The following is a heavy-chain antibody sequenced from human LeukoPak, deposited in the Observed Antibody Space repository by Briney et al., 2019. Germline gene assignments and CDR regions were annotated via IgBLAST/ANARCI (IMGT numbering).Heavy chain of an antibody. CDR2: ISSTSNTI. J-gene: IGHJ4*02. Sequence: GGSLRLPCACSGFIFSDYAINWVRQAPGKGLEWVSYISSTSNTIFYADSVKGRFTISRDNAKNSLYLQMNSLRAEDTAVYYCARVYYYGSGSYSPLSYWGQGTLVTVSS. CDR3: ARVYYYGSGSYSPLSY. D-gene: IGHD3-10*01. V-gene: IGHV3-48*01. CDR1: GFIFSDYA.